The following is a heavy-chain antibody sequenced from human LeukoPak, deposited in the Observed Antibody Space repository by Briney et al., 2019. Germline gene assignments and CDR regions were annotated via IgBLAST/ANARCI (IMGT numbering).Heavy chain of an antibody. V-gene: IGHV3-30*18. J-gene: IGHJ3*02. CDR3: AKGDYDILTGRPWGDAFDI. CDR1: GFTFSSYG. Sequence: GRSLRLSCAASGFTFSSYGMHWVRQAPGKGLEWVAVISYDGSNKYYADSVKGRFTISRDNSKNTLYLQMNSLRAEDTAVYYCAKGDYDILTGRPWGDAFDIWGQGTMVTVSS. D-gene: IGHD3-9*01. CDR2: ISYDGSNK.